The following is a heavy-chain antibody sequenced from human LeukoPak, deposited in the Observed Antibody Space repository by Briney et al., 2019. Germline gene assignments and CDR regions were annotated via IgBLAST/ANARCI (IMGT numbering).Heavy chain of an antibody. CDR1: GFTFSSYW. CDR2: INSDGSST. Sequence: GGSLRLSCAASGFTFSSYWMHWVRQAPGKGLVWVSRINSDGSSTSYVHSVKGRFTISRDNAKNTLYLQMNSLRAEDTAVYYCARTRPKSEVDYWGQGTLVTVSS. J-gene: IGHJ4*02. V-gene: IGHV3-74*01. CDR3: ARTRPKSEVDY. D-gene: IGHD3-3*01.